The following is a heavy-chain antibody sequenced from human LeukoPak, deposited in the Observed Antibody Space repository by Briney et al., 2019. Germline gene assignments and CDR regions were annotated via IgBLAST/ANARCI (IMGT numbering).Heavy chain of an antibody. CDR1: AFTFSDSW. CDR3: AKDFGTTGTPHF. J-gene: IGHJ4*02. V-gene: IGHV3-7*03. D-gene: IGHD1-1*01. Sequence: GGSLRLSCAASAFTFSDSWMSWVRQAPGEGLEWVANINPDGSAQHYVDSVRGRFTISRDDARSLVYLQVNSLRAEDTAVYYCAKDFGTTGTPHFWGQGTLVTVSS. CDR2: INPDGSAQ.